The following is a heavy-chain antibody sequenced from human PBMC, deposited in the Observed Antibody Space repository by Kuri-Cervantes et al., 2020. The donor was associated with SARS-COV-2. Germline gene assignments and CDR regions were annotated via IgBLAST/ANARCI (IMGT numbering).Heavy chain of an antibody. D-gene: IGHD2-2*01. J-gene: IGHJ4*02. V-gene: IGHV3-30-3*01. CDR3: ARAYCSSTSCQLDY. CDR1: GFTFSSYA. CDR2: ISYDGSNK. Sequence: GGSLRLSCAASGFTFSSYAMHWVRQAPGKGLEWVAVISYDGSNKYYADSVKSRFTISRDNSKNTLYLQMNSLRAEDTAVYYCARAYCSSTSCQLDYWGQGTLVTVSS.